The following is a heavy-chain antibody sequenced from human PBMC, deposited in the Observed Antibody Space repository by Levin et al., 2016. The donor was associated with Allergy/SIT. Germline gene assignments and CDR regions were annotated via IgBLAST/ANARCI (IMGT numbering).Heavy chain of an antibody. J-gene: IGHJ3*02. CDR3: ARCRRDGYNFEAFDI. CDR2: ISSSGSTI. Sequence: WIRQPPGKGLEWVSYISSSGSTIYYADSVKGRFTISRDNSKNTLYLQMNSLRAEDTAVYYCARCRRDGYNFEAFDIWGQGTMVTVSS. V-gene: IGHV3-11*04. D-gene: IGHD5-24*01.